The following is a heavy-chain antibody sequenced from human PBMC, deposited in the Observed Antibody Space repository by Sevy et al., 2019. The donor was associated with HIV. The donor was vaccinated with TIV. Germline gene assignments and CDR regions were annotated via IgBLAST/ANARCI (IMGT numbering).Heavy chain of an antibody. CDR3: ARDDGSELRYFDWLSPSGGMDV. D-gene: IGHD3-9*01. V-gene: IGHV3-48*02. CDR1: GFSISTYW. J-gene: IGHJ6*02. CDR2: ISSSSSTI. Sequence: GGSLRLSCAASGFSISTYWVTWVRQAPGKGLEWVSYISSSSSTIYYADSVKGRFTISRDNAKNSLYLQMNSLRDEDTAVYYCARDDGSELRYFDWLSPSGGMDVWGQGTTVTVSS.